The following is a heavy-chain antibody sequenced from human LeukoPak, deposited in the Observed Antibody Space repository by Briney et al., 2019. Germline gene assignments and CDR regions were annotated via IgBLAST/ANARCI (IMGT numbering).Heavy chain of an antibody. J-gene: IGHJ5*02. CDR1: GGSISSGGYY. D-gene: IGHD5-18*01. V-gene: IGHV4-30-2*01. CDR3: ARGGTAMVEWFDP. Sequence: SETLSLTCTVSGGSISSGGYYWSWIRQPPGKGLEWIGYIYHSGSTYYNPSLKSRVTISVDRSKNQFSLKLSSVTAADTAVYYCARGGTAMVEWFDPWGQGTLVTVSS. CDR2: IYHSGST.